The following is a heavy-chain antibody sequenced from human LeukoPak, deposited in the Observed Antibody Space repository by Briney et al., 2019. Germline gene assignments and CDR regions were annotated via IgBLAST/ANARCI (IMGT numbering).Heavy chain of an antibody. J-gene: IGHJ4*02. CDR3: ARGNQADFDY. CDR2: IYYSGST. CDR1: GGSTSSYS. Sequence: SETLSLTCIVSGGSTSSYSWSWIRHPPGKGLEWIGYIYYSGSTNYNPSLKSRVTISVDTSKNQFSLKLSSVTAADTAVYYCARGNQADFDYWGQGTLVTVSS. V-gene: IGHV4-59*12. D-gene: IGHD1-14*01.